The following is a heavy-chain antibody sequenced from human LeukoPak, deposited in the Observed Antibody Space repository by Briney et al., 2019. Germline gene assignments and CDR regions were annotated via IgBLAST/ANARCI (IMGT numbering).Heavy chain of an antibody. CDR3: AKEGGSPGTHDYGDYESPTAFDY. CDR2: ISGSGGST. J-gene: IGHJ4*02. CDR1: GFTFSSYA. D-gene: IGHD4-17*01. V-gene: IGHV3-23*01. Sequence: GGSLRLSCAAPGFTFSSYAMSWVRQAPGKGLEWVSAISGSGGSTYYADSVKGRFTISRDNSKNTLYLQMNSLRAEDTAVYYCAKEGGSPGTHDYGDYESPTAFDYWGQGTLVTVSS.